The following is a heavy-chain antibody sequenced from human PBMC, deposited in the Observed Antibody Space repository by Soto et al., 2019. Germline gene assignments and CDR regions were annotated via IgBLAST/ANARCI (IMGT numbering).Heavy chain of an antibody. CDR2: INDGNGNT. CDR3: ASGPGGPDGPGDY. D-gene: IGHD2-15*01. V-gene: IGHV1-3*01. Sequence: QVQLVQSGAEVKKPGASVKVSCKASGYTFTSYAMHWVRQAPGQRLEWMGWINDGNGNTKYSQKFQGRVTITRDTSASTAYMELSSLRSEEKAVYYCASGPGGPDGPGDYWGQGTLVTVS. CDR1: GYTFTSYA. J-gene: IGHJ4*02.